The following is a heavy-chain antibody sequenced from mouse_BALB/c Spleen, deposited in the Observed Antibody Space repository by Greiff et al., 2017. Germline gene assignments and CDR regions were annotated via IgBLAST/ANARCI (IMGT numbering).Heavy chain of an antibody. CDR2: ISCYNGAT. Sequence: LVKPGASVKISCKASGYSFTGYYMHWVKQSHGKSLEWIGYISCYNGATSYNQKFKGKATFTVDTSSSTAYMQFNSLTSEDSAVYYCARSGGNSPWFAYWGQGTLVTVSA. J-gene: IGHJ3*01. CDR1: GYSFTGYY. CDR3: ARSGGNSPWFAY. V-gene: IGHV1S34*01. D-gene: IGHD2-1*01.